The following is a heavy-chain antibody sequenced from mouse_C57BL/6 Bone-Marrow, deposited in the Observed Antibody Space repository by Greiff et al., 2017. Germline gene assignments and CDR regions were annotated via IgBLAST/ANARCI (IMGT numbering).Heavy chain of an antibody. V-gene: IGHV1-72*01. CDR1: GYTFTSYW. J-gene: IGHJ2*01. D-gene: IGHD2-5*01. CDR3: ARQGGYSNYEVYFDY. Sequence: QVQLQQPGAELVKPGASVKLSCKASGYTFTSYWMHWVKQRPGRGLEWIGRIDPNSGGTKYNEKFKSKATLTVDKPSSTAYMQLSSLTSEDSAVYYCARQGGYSNYEVYFDYWGQGTTLTVSS. CDR2: IDPNSGGT.